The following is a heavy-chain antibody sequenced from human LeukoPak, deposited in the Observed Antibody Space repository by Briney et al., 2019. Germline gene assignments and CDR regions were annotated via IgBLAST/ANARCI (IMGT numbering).Heavy chain of an antibody. Sequence: GGSLILSCAASGFSFSSNWMSWVRQAPAKGREGVANIKQDGSEKYYVDSVKGRFTISRDNTKNSLYLQMSSLRAEDTAVYYCASAGPSGATGYWGQGTLVTVSS. CDR3: ASAGPSGATGY. J-gene: IGHJ4*02. D-gene: IGHD1-26*01. CDR2: IKQDGSEK. V-gene: IGHV3-7*01. CDR1: GFSFSSNW.